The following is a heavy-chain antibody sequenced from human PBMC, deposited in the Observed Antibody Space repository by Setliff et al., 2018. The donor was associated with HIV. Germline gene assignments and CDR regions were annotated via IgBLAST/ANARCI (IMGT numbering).Heavy chain of an antibody. D-gene: IGHD1-1*01. Sequence: SETLSLTCTVSGGSINSGGFYWNWIRQHPENGLEWMGSMYYSGSTYYNPSFKSRLTILVDTSKKQFSLRLTSVTAADTAVYYCSRAAYDAVDWLDPWGQGTLVTVSS. CDR1: GGSINSGGFY. J-gene: IGHJ5*02. CDR2: MYYSGST. V-gene: IGHV4-31*03. CDR3: SRAAYDAVDWLDP.